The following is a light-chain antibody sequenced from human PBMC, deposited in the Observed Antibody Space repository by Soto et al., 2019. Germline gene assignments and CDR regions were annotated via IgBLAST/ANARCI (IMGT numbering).Light chain of an antibody. V-gene: IGKV4-1*01. J-gene: IGKJ5*01. CDR1: HSVLYSSNNKNY. Sequence: DIVIIQSSDSLAVSLGERATINCKSSHSVLYSSNNKNYLAWYQQKPGQAPRLLIYGASTRATGIPARFSGSGSGTEFTLTISSLQSEDFAVYYCQQYNNWPQITFGQGTRLEIK. CDR3: QQYNNWPQIT. CDR2: GAS.